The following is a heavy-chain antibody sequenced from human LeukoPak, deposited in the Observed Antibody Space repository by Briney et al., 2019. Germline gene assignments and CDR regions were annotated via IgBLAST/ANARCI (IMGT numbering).Heavy chain of an antibody. J-gene: IGHJ3*02. CDR1: GGTFSSYA. CDR2: IIPIFGTA. D-gene: IGHD5-12*01. CDR3: ARSSYSGYADAFDI. Sequence: GASVKVSCKASGGTFSSYAISWVRQAPGQGLEWMGGIIPIFGTANYAQKFQGRVTITTDESTSTAYMELSSLRSEDTAVYYCARSSYSGYADAFDIWGQGTMVTVSS. V-gene: IGHV1-69*05.